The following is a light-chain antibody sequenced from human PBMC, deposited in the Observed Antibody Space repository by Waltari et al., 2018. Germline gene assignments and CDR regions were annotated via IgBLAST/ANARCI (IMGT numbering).Light chain of an antibody. J-gene: IGLJ2*01. Sequence: QSALIQPPSVSGSPGQSVAIYCTGTSSDIGSYNFFSWHQQFPGTAPKLLIYEVTNRPSGVPDLFSGSKSGYTASLAISGLQPEDEADYYCSSYTTSSTVIFGGGTKLTVL. CDR1: SSDIGSYNF. CDR3: SSYTTSSTVI. V-gene: IGLV2-18*02. CDR2: EVT.